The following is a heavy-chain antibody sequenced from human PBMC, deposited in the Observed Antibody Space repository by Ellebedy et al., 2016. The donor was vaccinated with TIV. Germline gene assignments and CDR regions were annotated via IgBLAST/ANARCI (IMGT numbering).Heavy chain of an antibody. CDR3: AKDVCRVCSSTSRCFDY. D-gene: IGHD2-2*01. J-gene: IGHJ4*02. CDR2: ISYDGSNK. Sequence: GGSLRLSXAASGFTFSSYGMHWVRQAPGKGLEWVAVISYDGSNKYYADSVKGRFTISRDNSKNTLYLQMNSLRAEDTAVYYCAKDVCRVCSSTSRCFDYWGQGTLVTVSS. CDR1: GFTFSSYG. V-gene: IGHV3-30*18.